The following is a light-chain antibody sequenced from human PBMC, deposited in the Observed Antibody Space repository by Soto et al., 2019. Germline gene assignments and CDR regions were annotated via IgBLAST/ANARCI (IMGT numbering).Light chain of an antibody. J-gene: IGKJ1*01. V-gene: IGKV3-20*01. CDR2: GAS. Sequence: MVLPQSPGTLSLSPGDRATLSCRASQSVSSSYLAWYQQKPGQAPGLLIYGASSRATGIPDRFSGSGSGTDFTLTISRLEPEDFAVYYCQQYGRSPWTFGQGTKV. CDR3: QQYGRSPWT. CDR1: QSVSSSY.